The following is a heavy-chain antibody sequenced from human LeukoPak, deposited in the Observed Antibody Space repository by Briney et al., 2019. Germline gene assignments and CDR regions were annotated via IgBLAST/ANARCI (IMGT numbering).Heavy chain of an antibody. CDR2: IYYSGST. Sequence: SETLSLTCTVSGGSISSSSYYGGWIRQPPGKGLEWIGSIYYSGSTYYNPSLKSRATISVDTSKNQFSLKLSSVTAADTAVYYCARHGGSSGFFDYWGQGTLVTVSS. CDR3: ARHGGSSGFFDY. V-gene: IGHV4-39*01. D-gene: IGHD3-22*01. CDR1: GGSISSSSYY. J-gene: IGHJ4*02.